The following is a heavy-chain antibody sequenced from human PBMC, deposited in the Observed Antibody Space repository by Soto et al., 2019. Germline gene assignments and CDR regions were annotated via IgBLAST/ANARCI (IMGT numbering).Heavy chain of an antibody. V-gene: IGHV4-39*01. CDR1: GGSISSSSYY. J-gene: IGHJ5*02. Sequence: PSETLSLTCTVSGGSISSSSYYWGWIRQPPGKGLEWIGSIYYSGSTYYNPSLKSRVTISVDTSKNQFSLKLSSVTAADTAVYYCARLPTSFRRTVTTSPLTDWFEPWGQGTLVTVSS. CDR2: IYYSGST. D-gene: IGHD4-4*01. CDR3: ARLPTSFRRTVTTSPLTDWFEP.